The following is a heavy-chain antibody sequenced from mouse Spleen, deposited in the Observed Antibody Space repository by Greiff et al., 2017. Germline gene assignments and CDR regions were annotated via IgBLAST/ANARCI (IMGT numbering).Heavy chain of an antibody. CDR3: ARVPAYWYFDV. J-gene: IGHJ1*01. CDR2: INYDGSST. Sequence: EVQLVESEGGLVQPGSSMKLSCTASGFTFSDYYMAWVRQVPEKGLEWVANINYDGSSTYYLDSLKSRFIISRDNAKNILYLQMSSLKSEDTATYYCARVPAYWYFDVWGAGTTVTVSS. V-gene: IGHV5-16*01. CDR1: GFTFSDYY.